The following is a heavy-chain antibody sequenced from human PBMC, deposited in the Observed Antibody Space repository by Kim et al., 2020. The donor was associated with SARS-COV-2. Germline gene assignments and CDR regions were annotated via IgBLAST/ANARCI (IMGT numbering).Heavy chain of an antibody. CDR1: GYSFTSYW. D-gene: IGHD6-19*01. J-gene: IGHJ6*02. V-gene: IGHV5-51*01. CDR3: ARQVTVAGTPEARDYGMDV. CDR2: IYPGDSDT. Sequence: GESLKISCKGSGYSFTSYWIGWVRQMPGKGLEWMGIIYPGDSDTRYSPSFQGQVTISADKSISTAYLQWSSLKASDTAMYYCARQVTVAGTPEARDYGMDVWGQGTTVTVSS.